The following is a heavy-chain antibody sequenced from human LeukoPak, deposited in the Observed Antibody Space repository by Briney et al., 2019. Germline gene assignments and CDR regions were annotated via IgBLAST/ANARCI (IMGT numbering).Heavy chain of an antibody. V-gene: IGHV4-39*01. CDR1: GRSISSSSYY. Sequence: PSDTLSLTCTVSGRSISSSSYYWGWIRQPPGKGLQWIGTFYNSGITYFNPSLKSRVTMSLDTSKNQFFLKVTSVTAADTAVYYCARRSITGWFDPWGQGTLVTVSS. CDR2: FYNSGIT. J-gene: IGHJ5*02. CDR3: ARRSITGWFDP. D-gene: IGHD2-2*01.